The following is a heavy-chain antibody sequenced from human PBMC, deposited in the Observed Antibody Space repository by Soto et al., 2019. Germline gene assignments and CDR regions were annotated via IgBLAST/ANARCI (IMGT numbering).Heavy chain of an antibody. J-gene: IGHJ6*02. CDR2: IWYDGSNK. D-gene: IGHD3-10*01. CDR3: ARVSGSGNYGMDV. Sequence: GGSLRLSCAASGFTFSSYGMHWVRQAPGKGLEWVAVIWYDGSNKYYADSVKGRFTISRDNSKNTLYLQMNSLRAEDTAVYYCARVSGSGNYGMDVWGQGTTVTVSS. V-gene: IGHV3-33*01. CDR1: GFTFSSYG.